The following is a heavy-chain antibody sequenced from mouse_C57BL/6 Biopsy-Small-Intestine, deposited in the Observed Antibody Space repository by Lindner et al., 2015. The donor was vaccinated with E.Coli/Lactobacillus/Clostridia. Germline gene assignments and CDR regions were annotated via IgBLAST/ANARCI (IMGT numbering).Heavy chain of an antibody. Sequence: VQLQESGPGLVKPGASAKISCKASGYAFSSSWMNWVKQRPGKGLEWIGRIYPGDGDTNYNGKFKGKATITADTSSNTAYLQLSSLTSEDTAVYYCTTGNYWYFDVRGAGTTVTVSS. V-gene: IGHV1-82*01. D-gene: IGHD2-1*01. CDR3: TTGNYWYFDV. J-gene: IGHJ1*01. CDR1: GYAFSSSW. CDR2: IYPGDGDT.